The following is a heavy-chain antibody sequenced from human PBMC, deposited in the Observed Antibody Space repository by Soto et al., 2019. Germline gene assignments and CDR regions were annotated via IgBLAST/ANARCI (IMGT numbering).Heavy chain of an antibody. J-gene: IGHJ6*02. D-gene: IGHD6-6*01. CDR1: GFTFSSYA. CDR3: ARVDSSSPNYYYYAMDV. V-gene: IGHV3-30-3*01. CDR2: TSYDGSNK. Sequence: GGSLRLSCAASGFTFSSYAMHWVRQAPGKGLEWVAITSYDGSNKYYADSVKGRFTISRDNSKNTLYVQMNSLRAEDTAVYYCARVDSSSPNYYYYAMDVWGQGTTVTVSS.